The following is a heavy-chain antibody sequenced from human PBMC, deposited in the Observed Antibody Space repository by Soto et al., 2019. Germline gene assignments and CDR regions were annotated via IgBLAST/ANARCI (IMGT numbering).Heavy chain of an antibody. J-gene: IGHJ6*02. CDR3: ARGFFGIAAAPNFYYYYYYGMDV. CDR1: GYTFTSYG. CDR2: ISAYNGNT. V-gene: IGHV1-18*04. Sequence: EASVKVSCKASGYTFTSYGISWVRQAPGQGLEWMGWISAYNGNTNYAQKLQGRVTMTTDTSTSTAYMELRSLRSDDTAVYYCARGFFGIAAAPNFYYYYYYGMDVWGQGTTVTVSS. D-gene: IGHD6-13*01.